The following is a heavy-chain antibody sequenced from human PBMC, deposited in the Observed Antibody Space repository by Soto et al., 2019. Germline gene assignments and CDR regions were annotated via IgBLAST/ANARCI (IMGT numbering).Heavy chain of an antibody. D-gene: IGHD6-19*01. V-gene: IGHV2-70*04. CDR2: IDWDDDK. CDR1: GFSLSTSAMR. CDR3: ARQAVAGPHFDY. Sequence: VSGPTLVNPTQTLTLTCTFSGFSLSTSAMRVSWIRQPPGKALEWLARIDWDDDKFYSTSLKTRLTISKDTSKNQVVLTITNMDPVDTATYYCARQAVAGPHFDYWGQGTLVTVSS. J-gene: IGHJ4*02.